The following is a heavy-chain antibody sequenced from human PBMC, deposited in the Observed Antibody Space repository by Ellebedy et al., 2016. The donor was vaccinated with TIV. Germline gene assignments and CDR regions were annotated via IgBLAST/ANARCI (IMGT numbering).Heavy chain of an antibody. V-gene: IGHV1-58*02. D-gene: IGHD1-26*01. CDR3: AATSGSYRSMLLVGPLDDAFDI. J-gene: IGHJ3*02. CDR2: LVVGSGNT. Sequence: AASVKVSCKASGFTFTSYTMQWVRQASGQRLEWIGWLVVGSGNTNYAQKFQERVTITRDMSTSTAYKERSSLRSEDTAVYYCAATSGSYRSMLLVGPLDDAFDIWGQGTMVTVSS. CDR1: GFTFTSYT.